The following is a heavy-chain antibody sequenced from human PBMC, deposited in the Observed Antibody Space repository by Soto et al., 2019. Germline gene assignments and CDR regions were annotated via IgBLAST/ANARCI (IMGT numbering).Heavy chain of an antibody. Sequence: SETLSLTCSVSGDYIHVGGYYWTWIRQRPGKGLEWMGYIYYTGKTYYNPSLESRLTMSVDRSKNQFSLRLTSVTAADTAVYFCGRDLTSNANCIDPWGQGTLVTVPQ. D-gene: IGHD2-2*01. J-gene: IGHJ5*02. CDR1: GDYIHVGGYY. V-gene: IGHV4-30-4*01. CDR2: IYYTGKT. CDR3: GRDLTSNANCIDP.